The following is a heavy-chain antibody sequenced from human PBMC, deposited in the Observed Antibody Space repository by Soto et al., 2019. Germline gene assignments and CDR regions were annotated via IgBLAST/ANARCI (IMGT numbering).Heavy chain of an antibody. D-gene: IGHD3-9*01. CDR2: IPRSGSAI. Sequence: EVQLVESGGDLIQPGGSLRLSCAASGFSFSRYSMNWVRQAPGKGLAWISYIPRSGSAIYADSVKGRFTISRDNAKSSLYLQMNSLGSEDAATYSCVRDQDWAVDYWGQGALVTVSS. V-gene: IGHV3-48*01. CDR1: GFSFSRYS. J-gene: IGHJ4*02. CDR3: VRDQDWAVDY.